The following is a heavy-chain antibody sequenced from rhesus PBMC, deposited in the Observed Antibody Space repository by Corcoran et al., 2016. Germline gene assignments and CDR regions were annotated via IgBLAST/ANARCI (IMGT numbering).Heavy chain of an antibody. Sequence: EVQLVESGGGLARPGGSLGLLCAASGFPFSSYAMHWVRQAPGKGLEWVSGISSGGITYYADSVKGRYTISRDNSKNMLSLQMNSLRAEDTAVYYCAKGNYYGLDSWGQGVVVTVSS. J-gene: IGHJ6*01. CDR2: ISSGGIT. CDR1: GFPFSSYA. V-gene: IGHV3-103*01. CDR3: AKGNYYGLDS.